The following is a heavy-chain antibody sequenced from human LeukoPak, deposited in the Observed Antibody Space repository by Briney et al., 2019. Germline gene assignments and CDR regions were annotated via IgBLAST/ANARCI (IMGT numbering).Heavy chain of an antibody. CDR1: GYTFTSYA. J-gene: IGHJ6*02. CDR3: ARARARGTSTVTTRYYYYYGMDV. V-gene: IGHV1-3*01. CDR2: INAGNGNT. D-gene: IGHD4-17*01. Sequence: ASVKVSCKASGYTFTSYAMHWVRQAPGQRLEWMGWINAGNGNTKYSQKFQGRVTITRDTSASTAYMELSSLRSEDTAVYYCARARARGTSTVTTRYYYYYGMDVWGQGTTVTVSS.